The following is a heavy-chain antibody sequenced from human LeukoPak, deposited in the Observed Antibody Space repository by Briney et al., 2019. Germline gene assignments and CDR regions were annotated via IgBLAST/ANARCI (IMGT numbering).Heavy chain of an antibody. CDR1: GGSISSGSYY. CDR2: IYTSGST. CDR3: ARLLLRVGPRDNWFDP. Sequence: MTSETLSLTCTVSGGSISSGSYYWSWIRQPAGKGLEWIGRIYTSGSTNYNPSLKSRVTISVDTSKNQFSLKLSSVTAADTAVYYCARLLLRVGPRDNWFDPWGQGTLVTVSS. D-gene: IGHD1-26*01. J-gene: IGHJ5*02. V-gene: IGHV4-61*02.